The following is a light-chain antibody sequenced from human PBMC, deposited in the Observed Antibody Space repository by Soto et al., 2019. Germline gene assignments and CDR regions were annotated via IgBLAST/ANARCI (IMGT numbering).Light chain of an antibody. CDR2: AAS. CDR1: QGISSW. CDR3: QQAHSFPRT. V-gene: IGKV1-12*01. Sequence: DIQRTQSPTCLCAEIVDRVCITCRASQGISSWLAWYQQKPGKAPKPLIYAASSLQSGVPSRFSGSGSGTDFTLTINNLQLEDFATYYCQQAHSFPRTFGPGTKVDIK. J-gene: IGKJ3*01.